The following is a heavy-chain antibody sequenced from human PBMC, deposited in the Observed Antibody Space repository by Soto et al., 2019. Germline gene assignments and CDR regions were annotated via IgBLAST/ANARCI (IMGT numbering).Heavy chain of an antibody. CDR1: GFTFSNYD. CDR2: ISGSGSNT. V-gene: IGHV3-23*01. D-gene: IGHD4-17*01. Sequence: GGSLRLSCAASGFTFSNYDMNWVRLAPGKGLEWVSGISGSGSNTYYADSVKGHFSISRDNSKNTLYPQMNSLRAEDTAVYYCAKRLGGYGEGVLDVWGQGTMVTVSS. J-gene: IGHJ3*01. CDR3: AKRLGGYGEGVLDV.